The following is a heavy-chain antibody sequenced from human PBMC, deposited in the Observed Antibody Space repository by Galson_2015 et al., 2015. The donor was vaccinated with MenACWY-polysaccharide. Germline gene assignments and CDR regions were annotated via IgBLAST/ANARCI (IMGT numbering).Heavy chain of an antibody. Sequence: SLRLSCAASGFTFSNYWMHWVRQAAGKGLVWVSDINTDGSRKGYADSVRGRFTISRDNARNTLYLQIDSLRAEDTAVYYCARDHYWSYDYWGQGTLVTVSS. CDR2: INTDGSRK. D-gene: IGHD3-10*01. CDR1: GFTFSNYW. V-gene: IGHV3-74*01. CDR3: ARDHYWSYDY. J-gene: IGHJ4*02.